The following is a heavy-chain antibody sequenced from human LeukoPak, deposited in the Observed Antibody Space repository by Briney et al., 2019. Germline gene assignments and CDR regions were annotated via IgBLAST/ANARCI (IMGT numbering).Heavy chain of an antibody. D-gene: IGHD5-24*01. CDR3: AKDLEMAPGL. CDR2: IKPDGSER. V-gene: IGHV3-7*03. J-gene: IGHJ4*02. Sequence: PGGSLRLSCVASGFTLSNYWMSWVRQAPGKGLEWVANIKPDGSERYYVDSVKGRFTISRDNAKHSLFLQMNSLRAEDTAVYYCAKDLEMAPGLWGQGTLVTVSS. CDR1: GFTLSNYW.